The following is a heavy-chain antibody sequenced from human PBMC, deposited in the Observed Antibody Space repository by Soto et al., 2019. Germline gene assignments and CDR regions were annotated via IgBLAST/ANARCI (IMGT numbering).Heavy chain of an antibody. CDR2: ISYDGSNK. V-gene: IGHV3-30-3*01. CDR1: GFTFSSYA. J-gene: IGHJ6*02. CDR3: ARNKRYCTNGVCPYYYYGMDV. Sequence: GGSLRLSCAASGFTFSSYAVHWVRQAPGKGLEWVAVISYDGSNKYYADSVKGRFTISRDNSKNTLYLPMNSLRAEDTAVYYCARNKRYCTNGVCPYYYYGMDVWGQGTTVTVSS. D-gene: IGHD2-8*01.